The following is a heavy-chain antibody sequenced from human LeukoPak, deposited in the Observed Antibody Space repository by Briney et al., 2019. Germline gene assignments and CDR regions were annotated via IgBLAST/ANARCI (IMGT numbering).Heavy chain of an antibody. D-gene: IGHD3-10*01. CDR3: ARGVPYYYGSGSDWFDP. CDR1: GYTFTSYG. J-gene: IGHJ5*02. Sequence: GASVKVSCKASGYTFTSYGISWVRQAPGQGLEWMGWISAYNGNTNYAQKLQGRVTMTTDTSTSTAYMELRSLRSDDTAVYYCARGVPYYYGSGSDWFDPWGQGTLVTVSS. CDR2: ISAYNGNT. V-gene: IGHV1-18*01.